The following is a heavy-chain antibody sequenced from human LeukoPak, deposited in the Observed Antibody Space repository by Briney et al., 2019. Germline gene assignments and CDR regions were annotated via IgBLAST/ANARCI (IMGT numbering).Heavy chain of an antibody. CDR3: AKTLFYDRGHETFQH. V-gene: IGHV3-23*01. CDR2: ISGSGGST. J-gene: IGHJ1*01. D-gene: IGHD2/OR15-2a*01. CDR1: GFTFSSYA. Sequence: GGALRLSCAASGFTFSSYAISWVRQAPGKGLQWVSAISGSGGSTNYAPSVKGRFTISRDNSKHTLYLQMNSLRAEDTAVYYCAKTLFYDRGHETFQHWGQGTLVTVSS.